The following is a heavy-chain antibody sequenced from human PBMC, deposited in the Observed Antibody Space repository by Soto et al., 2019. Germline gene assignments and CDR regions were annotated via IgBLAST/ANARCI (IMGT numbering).Heavy chain of an antibody. D-gene: IGHD1-7*01. V-gene: IGHV1-18*01. CDR2: ISTYNGNP. CDR1: GYIFTSQG. Sequence: QIQLVQSGAEVKKPGASVKVSCKASGYIFTSQGISWVRQAPGQGLEWMGWISTYNGNPNHAQKLQGRVTMTTNTSTTTAFLELRSLTSDDTAVYYCARGRTRALDYWGQGTPVIVSS. J-gene: IGHJ4*02. CDR3: ARGRTRALDY.